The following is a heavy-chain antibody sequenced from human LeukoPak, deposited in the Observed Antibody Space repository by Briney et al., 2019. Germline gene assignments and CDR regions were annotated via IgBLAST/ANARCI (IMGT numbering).Heavy chain of an antibody. CDR3: TRVQAGRSGLMDV. CDR2: VDPDGTTT. Sequence: GGSPRLSCAASGFTLSNYWMHWVRQAPGEGLVWVSRVDPDGTTTNYADSVTGRFTTSRDNAKNTLYLQMNSLRAEDTALYYCTRVQAGRSGLMDVWGRGTTVTVSS. CDR1: GFTLSNYW. V-gene: IGHV3-74*01. D-gene: IGHD2-8*02. J-gene: IGHJ6*02.